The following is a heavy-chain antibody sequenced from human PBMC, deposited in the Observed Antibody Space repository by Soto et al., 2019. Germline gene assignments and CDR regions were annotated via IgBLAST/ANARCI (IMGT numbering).Heavy chain of an antibody. D-gene: IGHD3-10*01. CDR2: ISTGGRSI. Sequence: EVQLVESGGGLVKPVGSLRVSCAASGFSFTSYTMNWVRQAPGKGLEWVASISTGGRSIYYADSLKGRSTVSRDNAKSSLYLQMNRLTAEDTAVYYCARSTPGNPFDIWGQGTMVTVSS. V-gene: IGHV3-21*01. CDR1: GFSFTSYT. CDR3: ARSTPGNPFDI. J-gene: IGHJ3*02.